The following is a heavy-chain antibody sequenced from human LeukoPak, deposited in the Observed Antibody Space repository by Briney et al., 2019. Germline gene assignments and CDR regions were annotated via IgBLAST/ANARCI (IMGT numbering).Heavy chain of an antibody. CDR2: IYYSGGT. Sequence: SETLSLTCTVSGGSISSSNYYWGWIRQPPGKGLEWIGSIYYSGGTYYNPSLKSRVTISVDPSKNQFSLKVSSVTAADTAVYYCARSYGSGSSAGYWGQGTLVTVSS. CDR1: GGSISSSNYY. CDR3: ARSYGSGSSAGY. D-gene: IGHD3-10*01. J-gene: IGHJ4*02. V-gene: IGHV4-39*01.